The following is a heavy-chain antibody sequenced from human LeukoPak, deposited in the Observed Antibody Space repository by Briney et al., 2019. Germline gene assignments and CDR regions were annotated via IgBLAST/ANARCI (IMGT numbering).Heavy chain of an antibody. Sequence: TGGSLRLSCAASGFTFSSYWMHWVCQAPGEGLVWVSRFNTDGSGTTYADSVKGRFTISRDNAKNTLYLQVNSLTAEDTAVYYCAREVAVPGQYYFDSWGQGTLITVSS. CDR1: GFTFSSYW. J-gene: IGHJ4*02. V-gene: IGHV3-74*01. CDR2: FNTDGSGT. CDR3: AREVAVPGQYYFDS. D-gene: IGHD6-19*01.